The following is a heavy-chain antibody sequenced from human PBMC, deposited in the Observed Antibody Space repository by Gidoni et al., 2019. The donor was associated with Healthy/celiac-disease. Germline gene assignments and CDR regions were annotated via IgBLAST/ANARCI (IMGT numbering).Heavy chain of an antibody. CDR1: GFTFDDYA. J-gene: IGHJ4*02. CDR2: ISWNSGSI. Sequence: EVQLVESGGGLVQPGRSLRLSCAASGFTFDDYAMHWVRQAPGKGLEWVSGISWNSGSIGYADSVKGRFTISRDNAKNSLYLQMNSLRAEDTALYYCAKDTHWDYEGVGVGYFDYWGQGTLVTVSS. V-gene: IGHV3-9*01. D-gene: IGHD4-17*01. CDR3: AKDTHWDYEGVGVGYFDY.